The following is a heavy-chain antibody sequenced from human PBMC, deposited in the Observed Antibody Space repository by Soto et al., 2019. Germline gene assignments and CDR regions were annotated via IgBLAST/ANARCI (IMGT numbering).Heavy chain of an antibody. J-gene: IGHJ4*02. CDR3: AADSSGYYHFGY. V-gene: IGHV4-59*01. CDR1: GGSISNYY. Sequence: KPSETLSLTCTVSGGSISNYYWTWIRQSPGKGLEWIGYVYYSGSTNYNPSLKSRVTMSVDTSKNQFSLKLNPVSAADTAVYYCAADSSGYYHFGYWGQGAQVTVSS. D-gene: IGHD3-22*01. CDR2: VYYSGST.